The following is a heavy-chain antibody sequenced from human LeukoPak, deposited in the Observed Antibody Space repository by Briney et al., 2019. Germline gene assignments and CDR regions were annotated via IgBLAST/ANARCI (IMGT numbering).Heavy chain of an antibody. V-gene: IGHV3-23*01. Sequence: PGGSLRLSCAASGFTFSTYAMSWVRQVPGMGLEWVSGISASGGSTFYADSVKGRFTISRDTSKNMVYLQMNSLRAEDTAIYYCAKDGGDGYTGDAFDIWGQGTMVTVSS. CDR3: AKDGGDGYTGDAFDI. J-gene: IGHJ3*02. CDR2: ISASGGST. CDR1: GFTFSTYA. D-gene: IGHD5-24*01.